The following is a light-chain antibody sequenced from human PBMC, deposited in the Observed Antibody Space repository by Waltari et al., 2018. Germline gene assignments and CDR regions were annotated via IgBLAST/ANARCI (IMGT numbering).Light chain of an antibody. J-gene: IGKJ1*01. Sequence: EIVLTQSPGTLSLSPGERATLSCRASQSVSSTYLAWYQQKPGQAPGLLIYGASSRATGIPDRFSGSGSGTDFTLTISRLEPEDFAVYYCQHYSSSSLTFGQGTKVEIK. CDR3: QHYSSSSLT. V-gene: IGKV3-20*01. CDR1: QSVSSTY. CDR2: GAS.